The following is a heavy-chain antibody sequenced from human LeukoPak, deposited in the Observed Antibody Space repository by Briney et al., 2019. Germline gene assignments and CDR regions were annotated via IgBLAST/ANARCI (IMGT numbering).Heavy chain of an antibody. CDR3: ARQWLVREYFDY. J-gene: IGHJ4*02. D-gene: IGHD6-19*01. CDR2: IKQEGSEK. V-gene: IGHV3-7*01. CDR1: GFTFSSYW. Sequence: PGGSLRLSCAASGFTFSSYWMSWVRQAPGKGREWGANIKQEGSEKYYVDSVKGRFTISRDNAKNSLYLQMNSLRAEDTAVYYCARQWLVREYFDYWGQGTLVTVSS.